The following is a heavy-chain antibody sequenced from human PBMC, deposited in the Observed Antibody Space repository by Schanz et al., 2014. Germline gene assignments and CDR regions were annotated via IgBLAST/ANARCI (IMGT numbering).Heavy chain of an antibody. D-gene: IGHD4-17*01. CDR2: INSVGSNT. CDR1: GFTFSSHW. J-gene: IGHJ3*02. Sequence: GQLVESGGGVVQPGKSLRLSCAASGFTFSSHWMHWVRQDPGKGLVWVARINSVGSNTDYADSVTGRFTISRDNAKNTLYLQMSTLRAEDTAVYYCARKMKLGVYGGKGHDSLDIWGQGTMVTVSS. V-gene: IGHV3-74*01. CDR3: ARKMKLGVYGGKGHDSLDI.